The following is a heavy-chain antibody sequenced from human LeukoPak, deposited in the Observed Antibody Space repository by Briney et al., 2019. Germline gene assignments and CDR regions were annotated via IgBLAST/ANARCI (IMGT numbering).Heavy chain of an antibody. Sequence: SETLSLTCTVSGGSISSGDYYWSWIRQPPGKGLEWIGYIYYSGSTYYNPSLKSRVTISVDTSKNQFSLKLSSVTAADTAVYYCARAEWIRLWWDWFDPWGQGTLVTVS. J-gene: IGHJ5*02. D-gene: IGHD5-18*01. V-gene: IGHV4-30-4*08. CDR2: IYYSGST. CDR3: ARAEWIRLWWDWFDP. CDR1: GGSISSGDYY.